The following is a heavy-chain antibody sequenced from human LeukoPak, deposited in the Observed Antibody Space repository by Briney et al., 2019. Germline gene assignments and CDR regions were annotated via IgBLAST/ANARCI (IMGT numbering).Heavy chain of an antibody. D-gene: IGHD1-1*01. CDR1: GGSFSRYY. CDR3: ARGPTISETGYFDF. J-gene: IGHJ4*03. CDR2: IDHRGDT. V-gene: IGHV4-34*01. Sequence: SETLSLTCAVYGGSFSRYYWSWIRQSPGKGLEWIAEIDHRGDTNYNPSVKSRVTISVDTSKNQFSLKVRSLSAADTAVYYCARGPTISETGYFDFWGQGTLVTLSS.